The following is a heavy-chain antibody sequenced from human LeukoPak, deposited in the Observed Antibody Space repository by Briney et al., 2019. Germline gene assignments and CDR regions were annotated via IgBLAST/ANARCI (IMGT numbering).Heavy chain of an antibody. CDR1: GGSISSGDYY. D-gene: IGHD3-10*01. CDR3: ARARVRGDAFDI. J-gene: IGHJ3*02. CDR2: IYYSGST. Sequence: SETLSLTCTVSGGSISSGDYYWSWIRQPPGKGLEWIGYIYYSGSTYYNPSLKSRVTISVDTSKNQFSLKLSSVTAADTAVYYCARARVRGDAFDIWGQGTMVTVSP. V-gene: IGHV4-30-4*08.